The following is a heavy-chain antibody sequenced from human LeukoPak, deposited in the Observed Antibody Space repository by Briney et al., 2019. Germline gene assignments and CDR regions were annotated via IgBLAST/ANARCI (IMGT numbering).Heavy chain of an antibody. J-gene: IGHJ4*02. CDR1: GLTFSNNW. CDR3: ARHSDWSYDY. D-gene: IGHD1-7*01. Sequence: GGSLRLSCAASGLTFSNNWMTWVRQAPGKGLEWLANINPDGSDKYCVDSMKGRFAISRDNTKNSLYLQIDGLRDDDTAVYYCARHSDWSYDYWGQGTLVIVSS. CDR2: INPDGSDK. V-gene: IGHV3-7*01.